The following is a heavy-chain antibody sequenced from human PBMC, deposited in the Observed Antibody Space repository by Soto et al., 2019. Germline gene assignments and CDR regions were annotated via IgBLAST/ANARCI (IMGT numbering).Heavy chain of an antibody. Sequence: GGSLRLSCAASGFTFSSYAMRWVRQAPGKGLERVSAISGSGGSTYYADSVKGRFTISRDNSKNTLYLQMNSLRAEDTAVYYCAKDDIVVVPAAIFPRRAFNWFDPWGQGTLVTISS. CDR2: ISGSGGST. V-gene: IGHV3-23*01. D-gene: IGHD2-2*01. CDR3: AKDDIVVVPAAIFPRRAFNWFDP. J-gene: IGHJ5*02. CDR1: GFTFSSYA.